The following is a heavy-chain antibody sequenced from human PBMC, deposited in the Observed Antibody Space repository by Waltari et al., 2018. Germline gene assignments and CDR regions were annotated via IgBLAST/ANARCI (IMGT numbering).Heavy chain of an antibody. CDR2: INWNGGST. Sequence: EVQLVESGGGVVRPGGSLRLSCAASGFTFDDYGMSWVRQAPGKGLEWVSGINWNGGSTGYADSVKGRFTISRDNAKNSLYLQMNSLRAEDTALYYCARGGYYYDSSGAIDAFDIWGQGTMVTVSS. J-gene: IGHJ3*02. D-gene: IGHD3-22*01. CDR1: GFTFDDYG. V-gene: IGHV3-20*04. CDR3: ARGGYYYDSSGAIDAFDI.